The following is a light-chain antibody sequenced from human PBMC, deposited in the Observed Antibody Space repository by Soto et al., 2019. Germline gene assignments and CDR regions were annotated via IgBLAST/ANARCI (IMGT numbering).Light chain of an antibody. CDR1: QSVDSSY. J-gene: IGKJ3*01. Sequence: EIVLTQSPGTLSLSPGERATLSCRASQSVDSSYLAWYQQKPGQAPRLLIYGASSRATGLPDRFSGRGSGTDFTLSISRPEPEDFAVYYCQQFGSPFTFGHGTKVDIK. CDR3: QQFGSPFT. V-gene: IGKV3-20*01. CDR2: GAS.